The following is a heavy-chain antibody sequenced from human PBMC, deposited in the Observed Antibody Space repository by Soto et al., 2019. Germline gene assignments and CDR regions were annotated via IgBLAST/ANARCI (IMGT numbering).Heavy chain of an antibody. J-gene: IGHJ5*02. CDR3: ARDLGYYDILTGYSDWFDP. Sequence: SVKVSCKASGGTFSSDAISWVRQAPGQGLEWMGGIIPIFGTANYAQKFQGRVTITADESTSTAYMELSSLRSEDTAVYYCARDLGYYDILTGYSDWFDPWGQGTLVTVSS. CDR2: IIPIFGTA. CDR1: GGTFSSDA. V-gene: IGHV1-69*13. D-gene: IGHD3-9*01.